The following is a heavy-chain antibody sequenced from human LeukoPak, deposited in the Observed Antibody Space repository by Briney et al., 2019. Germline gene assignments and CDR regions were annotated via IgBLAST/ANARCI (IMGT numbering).Heavy chain of an antibody. V-gene: IGHV4-4*03. J-gene: IGHJ4*02. D-gene: IGHD3-22*01. CDR1: GGSIDITNY. CDR2: ISHDGTT. CDR3: TREDRPFCPFAY. Sequence: PGTLSLTCGVSGGSIDITNYWSWVRQAPGKGLEWIGEISHDGTTNYNPSLRSRVAMSLDRANNQFSLSLTSVTAADTAVYYCTREDRPFCPFAYWGQGVLVTVPS.